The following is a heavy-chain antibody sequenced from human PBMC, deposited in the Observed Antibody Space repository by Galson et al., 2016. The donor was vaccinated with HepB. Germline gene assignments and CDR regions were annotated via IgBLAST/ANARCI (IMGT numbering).Heavy chain of an antibody. Sequence: SLRLSCAASGFTVTNSFMTWVRQAPGKGLEWVTDIYPDGRTYYADRVKGRFTISRDNSKNSLYLQMNSLRAEDTAVDYCASNSGYGDSNWFDPWGQGTLVTVSS. D-gene: IGHD5-12*01. CDR3: ASNSGYGDSNWFDP. J-gene: IGHJ5*02. CDR2: IYPDGRT. V-gene: IGHV3-53*01. CDR1: GFTVTNSF.